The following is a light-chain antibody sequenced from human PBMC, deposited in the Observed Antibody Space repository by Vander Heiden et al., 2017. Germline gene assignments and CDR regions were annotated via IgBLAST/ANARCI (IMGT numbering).Light chain of an antibody. V-gene: IGKV1-39*01. Sequence: DIQMTQSPSSLPASVGDRVTITCRASQSISSYLNWYQQKPGKAPKFLIYAASTLQSGVPSRFSGSGSGTDFTLTISSLQPEDFATYYCQQSDSTPLTFGGGTKVEIK. J-gene: IGKJ4*01. CDR3: QQSDSTPLT. CDR1: QSISSY. CDR2: AAS.